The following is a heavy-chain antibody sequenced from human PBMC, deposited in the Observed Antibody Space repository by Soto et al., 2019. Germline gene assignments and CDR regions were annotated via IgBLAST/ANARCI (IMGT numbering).Heavy chain of an antibody. CDR3: ATHPASYSSSWYYFDY. V-gene: IGHV1-18*01. J-gene: IGHJ4*02. CDR1: GYTFTSYG. D-gene: IGHD6-13*01. Sequence: ASVKVSCKASGYTFTSYGISWVRQAPGQGLEWMGWISAYNGNTNYAQKLQGRVTMTTDTSTSTAYMELMSLRSDDTAGYDCATHPASYSSSWYYFDYWGQGTLVTVSS. CDR2: ISAYNGNT.